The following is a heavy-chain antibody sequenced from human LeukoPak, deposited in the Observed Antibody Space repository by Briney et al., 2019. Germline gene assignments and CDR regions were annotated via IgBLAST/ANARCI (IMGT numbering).Heavy chain of an antibody. CDR1: GGSISSSSYY. CDR3: AREGGLRYFDWLFDYFDY. J-gene: IGHJ4*02. V-gene: IGHV4-39*07. Sequence: PSETLSLTCTVSGGSISSSSYYWGWIRQPPGKGLEWIGSIYYSGSTCYNPSLKSRVTVSVDTSKNQFSLKLSSVTAADTAVYYCAREGGLRYFDWLFDYFDYWGQGTLVTVSS. D-gene: IGHD3-9*01. CDR2: IYYSGST.